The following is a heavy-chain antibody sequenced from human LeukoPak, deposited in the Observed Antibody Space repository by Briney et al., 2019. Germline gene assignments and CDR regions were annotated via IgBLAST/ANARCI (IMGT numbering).Heavy chain of an antibody. Sequence: GRSLRLSCAASGFTFDDYAMHWVRQAPGKGLEWVSGISWSSGSIGYADSVKGRFTISRDNAKNSLYLQMNSMRAEDTAFYYCAKARGAAAPFDYWGQGTLVTVSS. V-gene: IGHV3-9*01. D-gene: IGHD6-13*01. CDR2: ISWSSGSI. J-gene: IGHJ4*02. CDR1: GFTFDDYA. CDR3: AKARGAAAPFDY.